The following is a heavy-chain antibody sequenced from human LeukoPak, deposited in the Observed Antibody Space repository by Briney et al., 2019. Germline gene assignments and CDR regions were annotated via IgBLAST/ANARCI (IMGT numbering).Heavy chain of an antibody. CDR2: ISNSGTTI. J-gene: IGHJ4*02. CDR3: ARHASVAGFDY. Sequence: KPGGSLRLSCAASRFTFSDFYMSWIRQAPGKGLEWISYISNSGTTIYYADSVKGRFTISRDNAKNSLYLQMNSLRAEDTAVYYCARHASVAGFDYWGLGTLVTVSS. CDR1: RFTFSDFY. D-gene: IGHD6-19*01. V-gene: IGHV3-11*04.